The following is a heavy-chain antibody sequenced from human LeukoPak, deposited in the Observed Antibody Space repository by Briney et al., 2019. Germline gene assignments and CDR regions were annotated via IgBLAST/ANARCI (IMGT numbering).Heavy chain of an antibody. CDR2: ISAYSGNT. CDR3: ARAGPRDYYDSSGYPDY. J-gene: IGHJ4*02. D-gene: IGHD3-22*01. CDR1: GYTFTSYG. V-gene: IGHV1-18*01. Sequence: ASVKVSCKASGYTFTSYGISWVRQAPGQGLEWKGWISAYSGNTNYAQKLQGRVTMTTDTSTSTAYMELRSLRSDDTAVYYCARAGPRDYYDSSGYPDYWGQGTLVTVSS.